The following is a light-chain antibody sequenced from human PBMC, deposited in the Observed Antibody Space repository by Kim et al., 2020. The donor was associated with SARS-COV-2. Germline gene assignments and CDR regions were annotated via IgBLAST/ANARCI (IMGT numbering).Light chain of an antibody. V-gene: IGKV3-20*01. J-gene: IGKJ1*01. Sequence: SPGERATRPCRASARFGSNYLAWYQQKRGQVPRLLIYGASTRGPGIPGRFSGSGSGADFTLTISRLEPEDFAVYYCQQYGNSPRTFGQGTKVDIK. CDR2: GAS. CDR1: ARFGSNY. CDR3: QQYGNSPRT.